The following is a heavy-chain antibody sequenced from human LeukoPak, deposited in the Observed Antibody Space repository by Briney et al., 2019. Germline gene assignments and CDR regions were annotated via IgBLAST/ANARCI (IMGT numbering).Heavy chain of an antibody. CDR3: ARAYWNDVGAFDI. Sequence: SETLSLTCTVSGGSISSYYWSWIRQPPGKGLEWIGYIYYSGSTNYNPSPKSRVTISVDTSKNQFSLKLSSVTAADTAVYYCARAYWNDVGAFDIWGQGTMVTVSS. J-gene: IGHJ3*02. D-gene: IGHD1-1*01. CDR2: IYYSGST. V-gene: IGHV4-59*01. CDR1: GGSISSYY.